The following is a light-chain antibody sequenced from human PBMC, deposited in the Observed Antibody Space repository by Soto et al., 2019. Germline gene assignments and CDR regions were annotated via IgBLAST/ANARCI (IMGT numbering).Light chain of an antibody. CDR2: AAS. Sequence: IQLTQSPSSLSASVGDRVTITCRASQGISSYLAWYQQKPGKAPKLLISAASTLQSGVPSSFSGSGSGTDFTLTISSLQTDDFATYYCQQLNSYPITFGQGTRLEIK. V-gene: IGKV1-9*01. CDR3: QQLNSYPIT. J-gene: IGKJ5*01. CDR1: QGISSY.